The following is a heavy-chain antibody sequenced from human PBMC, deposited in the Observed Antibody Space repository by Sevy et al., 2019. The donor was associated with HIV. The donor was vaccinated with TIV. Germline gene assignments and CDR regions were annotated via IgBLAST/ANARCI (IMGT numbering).Heavy chain of an antibody. CDR3: ARDRGTIFGVDL. CDR1: GGSINTGGDC. D-gene: IGHD3-3*01. J-gene: IGHJ4*02. Sequence: SETLSLTCTVSGGSINTGGDCWSWIRQPPGKGLEWIGYIYHSGVTNYNPSLKTRVNISIDRSKKQFSLNLTSVTAADTAVYFCARDRGTIFGVDLWGQGTLVTVSS. V-gene: IGHV4-30-2*01. CDR2: IYHSGVT.